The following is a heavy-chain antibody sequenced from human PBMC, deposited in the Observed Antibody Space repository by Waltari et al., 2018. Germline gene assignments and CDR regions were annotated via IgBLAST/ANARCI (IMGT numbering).Heavy chain of an antibody. CDR2: IEKEGSAT. D-gene: IGHD6-19*01. CDR3: AAGAGWLIDY. J-gene: IGHJ4*02. Sequence: DVQLVESGSGLVQPGGALRLSCAVSGFTFNTYWMNWVRQAPGKGLGWVAKIEKEGSATNYVDSGKGRFTSSRDNAKNSVYLQMNSLRAEDTAVYYCAAGAGWLIDYWGQGTLVTVSS. CDR1: GFTFNTYW. V-gene: IGHV3-7*01.